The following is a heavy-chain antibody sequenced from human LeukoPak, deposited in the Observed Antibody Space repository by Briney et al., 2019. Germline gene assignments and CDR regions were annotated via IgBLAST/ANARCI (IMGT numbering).Heavy chain of an antibody. CDR2: ISGSGGST. CDR3: AKLRWLRTYFDY. Sequence: PGGSLRLSCAASGFTFSSYAMSWVRQAPGKGLEWVSAISGSGGSTYYADSVKGRFTISRDNSKNTLYLQTNSLRAEDTAVYYCAKLRWLRTYFDYWGQEPWSPSPQ. J-gene: IGHJ4*01. CDR1: GFTFSSYA. V-gene: IGHV3-23*01. D-gene: IGHD3-22*01.